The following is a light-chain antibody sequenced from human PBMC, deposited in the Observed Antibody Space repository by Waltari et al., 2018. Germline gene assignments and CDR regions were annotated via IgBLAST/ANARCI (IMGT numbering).Light chain of an antibody. CDR3: QKHYSPLIT. CDR1: QSVLQRTTYKNY. Sequence: DIVMTQSPDSRAGSLGERATIKCKSSQSVLQRTTYKNYLARYQQKPGQPHKLRIYWTSTRESVVPDRFSGSGSATDFTLTISSLQAEDVAVYYCQKHYSPLITFGGGTKVEIK. J-gene: IGKJ4*01. V-gene: IGKV4-1*01. CDR2: WTS.